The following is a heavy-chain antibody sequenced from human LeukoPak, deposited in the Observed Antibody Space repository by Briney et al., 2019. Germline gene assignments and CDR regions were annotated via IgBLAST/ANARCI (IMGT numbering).Heavy chain of an antibody. J-gene: IGHJ4*02. V-gene: IGHV1-2*02. CDR1: GYTFTGYY. D-gene: IGHD2-2*02. CDR3: AALYCSSTSCYTSFDY. Sequence: ASVKVSCKASGYTFTGYYMHWVRQAPGQGLEWMGWINPNSGGTNYAQKFQGRVTMTRDTSISTAYMELSRLRSDDTAVYYCAALYCSSTSCYTSFDYWGQGTLVTVSS. CDR2: INPNSGGT.